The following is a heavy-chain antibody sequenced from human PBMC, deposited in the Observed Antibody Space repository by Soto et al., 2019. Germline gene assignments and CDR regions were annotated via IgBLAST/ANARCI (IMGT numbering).Heavy chain of an antibody. D-gene: IGHD3-22*01. Sequence: GGSLRLSCAASGFTFSNAWMNWVRQAPGKGLEWVGRIKSKTDGGTTDYAAPVKGRFTISRDDSKNTLYLQMNSLKTEDTAVYYCAREGGYDSSGYYFMWGQGTMGTVSS. CDR3: AREGGYDSSGYYFM. CDR2: IKSKTDGGTT. CDR1: GFTFSNAW. V-gene: IGHV3-15*07. J-gene: IGHJ4*02.